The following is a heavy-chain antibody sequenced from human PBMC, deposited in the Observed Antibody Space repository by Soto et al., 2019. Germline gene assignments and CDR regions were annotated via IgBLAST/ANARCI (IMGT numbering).Heavy chain of an antibody. J-gene: IGHJ6*02. D-gene: IGHD2-15*01. CDR2: IYYSGTT. CDR3: ARHVLYCSDSSHCAYGLDV. Sequence: QVQLQESGPGLVRPSETLSLICTVSGGSISSYYWSWIRQPPGKGLEWIGYIYYSGTTRYNPSLKSRVTISVDTSKIQFSLKLSSLTAADTAVYHCARHVLYCSDSSHCAYGLDVWGQGTTVTVSS. CDR1: GGSISSYY. V-gene: IGHV4-59*08.